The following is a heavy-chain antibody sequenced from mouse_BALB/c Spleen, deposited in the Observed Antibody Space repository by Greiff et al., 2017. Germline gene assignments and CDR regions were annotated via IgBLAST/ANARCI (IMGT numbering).Heavy chain of an antibody. V-gene: IGHV1-15*01. CDR3: TVITTATYYFDY. D-gene: IGHD1-2*01. CDR1: GYTFTDYE. Sequence: QVQLQQSGAELVRPGASVTLSCKASGYTFTDYEMHWVKQTPVHGLEWIGAIDPETGGTAYNQKFKGKATLTADKSSSTAYMELRSLTSEDSAVYYCTVITTATYYFDYWGQGTTLTVSS. J-gene: IGHJ2*01. CDR2: IDPETGGT.